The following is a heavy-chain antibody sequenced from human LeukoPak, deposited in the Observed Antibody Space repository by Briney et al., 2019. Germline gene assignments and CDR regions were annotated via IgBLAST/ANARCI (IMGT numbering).Heavy chain of an antibody. CDR2: VYYGGTT. CDR3: ARGLYDVSTRFWLHFDS. D-gene: IGHD3-9*01. CDR1: GFTFNGYS. V-gene: IGHV4-59*05. Sequence: GSLRLSCTASGFTFNGYSMNWIRQPPGKGLEWVGSVYYGGTTHYNSSLKSRMTTSIDTSQNQVSLTLSSVTAADTAVYYCARGLYDVSTRFWLHFDSWGQGTLVTVSS. J-gene: IGHJ4*02.